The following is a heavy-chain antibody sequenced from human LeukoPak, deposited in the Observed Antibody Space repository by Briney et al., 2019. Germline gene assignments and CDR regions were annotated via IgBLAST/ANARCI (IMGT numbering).Heavy chain of an antibody. Sequence: GGSLRLSCAASGFTFSSYSMNWVRQAPGKGLEWVSSISSSSSYIYYADSVKGRFTISRDNAKNSLYLQMNSLRAENTAVYYCVRGSQFNPIQFDPWGQGTLVTVSS. CDR2: ISSSSSYI. V-gene: IGHV3-21*01. D-gene: IGHD1-14*01. CDR3: VRGSQFNPIQFDP. J-gene: IGHJ5*02. CDR1: GFTFSSYS.